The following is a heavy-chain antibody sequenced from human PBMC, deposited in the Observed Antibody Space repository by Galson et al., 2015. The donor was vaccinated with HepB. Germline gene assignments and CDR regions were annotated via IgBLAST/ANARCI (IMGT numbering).Heavy chain of an antibody. V-gene: IGHV1-46*01. CDR2: INPSGGST. J-gene: IGHJ3*01. Sequence: SVKVSCKASGYTFTRFYIHWVRQAPGQGLEWMAIINPSGGSTSYAQKFQGRVTLTRDTSTSTVYMELSSLRSEDTAVYYCARDLQYYYNTSPDHLRGPEAFDVWGQGTVVLVSS. CDR1: GYTFTRFY. D-gene: IGHD3-22*01. CDR3: ARDLQYYYNTSPDHLRGPEAFDV.